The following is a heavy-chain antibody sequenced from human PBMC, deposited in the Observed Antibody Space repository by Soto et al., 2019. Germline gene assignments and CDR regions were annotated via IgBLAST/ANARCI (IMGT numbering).Heavy chain of an antibody. D-gene: IGHD3-16*02. Sequence: SETLSLTCTVSGGSISSYYWSWIRQPPGRGLEWIGYIYYSGSTNYNPSLKSRVTISVDTSKNQFSLKLSSVTAADTAVYYCARASSAGSYRYDYWGQGTLVTVSS. J-gene: IGHJ4*02. CDR3: ARASSAGSYRYDY. CDR2: IYYSGST. V-gene: IGHV4-59*01. CDR1: GGSISSYY.